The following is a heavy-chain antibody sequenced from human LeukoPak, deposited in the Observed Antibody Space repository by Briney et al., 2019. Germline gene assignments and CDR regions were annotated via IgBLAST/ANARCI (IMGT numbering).Heavy chain of an antibody. CDR1: GFTFSNYI. CDR2: ISGATGKT. Sequence: GGSLRLSCGASGFTFSNYIMSWVRQGPGRGLEWISGISGATGKTYYADSVKGRFSISRDNSKNTLYLQMDRLRAEDTAVYYCAKEGGETTVEGSAAGVFQYWGQGTLVTVSS. CDR3: AKEGGETTVEGSAAGVFQY. J-gene: IGHJ4*02. D-gene: IGHD4-11*01. V-gene: IGHV3-23*01.